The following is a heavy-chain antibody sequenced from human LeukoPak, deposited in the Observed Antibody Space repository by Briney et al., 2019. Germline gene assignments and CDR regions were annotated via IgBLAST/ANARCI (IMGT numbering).Heavy chain of an antibody. CDR2: IVGSGGSS. V-gene: IGHV3-23*01. Sequence: GGSLRLSCAASGFTFSSYAMSWVRQTPGKGLEWVSGIVGSGGSSYYAESVRGRFTISRDNSKNTVYMQMNSLRDEDTALYYCAKTTFGYSSGRSPGWPIDYWGQGTVVTVSS. CDR3: AKTTFGYSSGRSPGWPIDY. CDR1: GFTFSSYA. J-gene: IGHJ4*02. D-gene: IGHD6-19*01.